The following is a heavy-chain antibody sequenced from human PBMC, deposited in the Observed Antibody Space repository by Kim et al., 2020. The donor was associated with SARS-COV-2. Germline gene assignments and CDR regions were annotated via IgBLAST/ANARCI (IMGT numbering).Heavy chain of an antibody. CDR3: ARDRQYAHFYY. V-gene: IGHV4-61*01. CDR2: IYYNGNI. CDR1: GVSVSSGSYY. J-gene: IGHJ4*02. D-gene: IGHD2-2*01. Sequence: SETLSLTCIVSGVSVSSGSYYLSWIRQPPGKGLEWIGYIYYNGNINYNPSLKSRVTISVDTSKNQFSLSLSSVTAADTAVYYCARDRQYAHFYYWGQGTL.